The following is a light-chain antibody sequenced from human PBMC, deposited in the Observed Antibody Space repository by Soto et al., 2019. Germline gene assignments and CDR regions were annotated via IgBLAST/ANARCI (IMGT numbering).Light chain of an antibody. V-gene: IGLV3-21*02. CDR2: DDR. CDR3: QLWDSNSDHVV. CDR1: NIGRKS. J-gene: IGLJ2*01. Sequence: SYELTQPPSVSVAPGQTARITCGGTNIGRKSVHWYQQKPGQAPVVVVYDDRDWPSGIPERFSGSNSGNTAALTISRVEAGDEADYYCQLWDSNSDHVVFDGGTKLTVL.